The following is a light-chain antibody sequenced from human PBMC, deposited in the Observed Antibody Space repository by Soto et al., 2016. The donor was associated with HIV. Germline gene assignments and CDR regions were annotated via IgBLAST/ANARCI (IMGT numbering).Light chain of an antibody. CDR1: QSISSY. J-gene: IGKJ2*01. V-gene: IGKV1-39*01. CDR2: AAS. Sequence: DIQMTQSPSSLSASVGDRVTITCRASQSISSYLNWYQQKPGKAPKFLIYAASSVQSGVPSRFSGSGSGTDFTLTISSLQREDSATYYCQQSYNTPHTFGQGTKLEIK. CDR3: QQSYNTPHT.